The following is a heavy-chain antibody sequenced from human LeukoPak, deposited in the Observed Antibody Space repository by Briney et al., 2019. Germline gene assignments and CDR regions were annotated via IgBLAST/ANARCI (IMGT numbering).Heavy chain of an antibody. Sequence: GRSLRLSCAASGFTFSSYGMHWVRQAPGKGLEWVAVIWYDGSNKYYADSVKGRFTISRDNSKNTLCLQMNSLRAEDTAVYYCARSIVVVVAATELDYWGQGTLVTVSS. J-gene: IGHJ4*02. CDR3: ARSIVVVVAATELDY. D-gene: IGHD2-15*01. CDR2: IWYDGSNK. CDR1: GFTFSSYG. V-gene: IGHV3-33*01.